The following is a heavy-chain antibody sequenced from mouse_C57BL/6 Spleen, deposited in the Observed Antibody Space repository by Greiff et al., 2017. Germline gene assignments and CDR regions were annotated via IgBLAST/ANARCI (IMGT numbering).Heavy chain of an antibody. D-gene: IGHD2-1*01. V-gene: IGHV2-2*01. CDR1: GFSLTSYG. Sequence: VKLQESGPGLVQPSQSRSITCTVSGFSLTSYGVHWVRQSPGKGLEWLGVIWSGGSTDYNAAFISRLSISKDNSKSQVFFKMNSLQADDTAIYYCARNEGYYGNYLAWFAYWGQGTLVTVSA. J-gene: IGHJ3*01. CDR3: ARNEGYYGNYLAWFAY. CDR2: IWSGGST.